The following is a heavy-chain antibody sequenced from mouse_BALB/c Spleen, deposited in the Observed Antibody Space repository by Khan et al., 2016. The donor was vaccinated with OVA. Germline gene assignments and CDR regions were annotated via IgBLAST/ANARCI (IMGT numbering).Heavy chain of an antibody. CDR3: ARGGYGEFAY. CDR2: IFPGSVST. D-gene: IGHD2-2*01. V-gene: IGHV1-9*01. J-gene: IGHJ3*01. Sequence: QVQLQQSGGDLMKPGASVKISCKATGYTFSSYWIEWVKQRPGHGLEWIGQIFPGSVSTTYNEKFKGKATFTADTSSNTAYMQLSSLTSEDSAAYYCARGGYGEFAYWGQGTLVTVSA. CDR1: GYTFSSYW.